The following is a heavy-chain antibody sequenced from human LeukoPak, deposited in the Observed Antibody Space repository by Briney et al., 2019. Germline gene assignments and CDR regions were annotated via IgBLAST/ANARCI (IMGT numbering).Heavy chain of an antibody. CDR3: ARHDSSGWYYFDY. J-gene: IGHJ4*02. CDR2: IYYSGST. CDR1: GGSISSSSYY. V-gene: IGHV4-39*01. D-gene: IGHD6-19*01. Sequence: SETLSVTCTVSGGSISSSSYYWGWIRQPPGKGLEWIGSIYYSGSTYYNPSLKSRVTISVDTSKNQFSLKLSSVTAADTVVYYCARHDSSGWYYFDYWGQGTLVTVSS.